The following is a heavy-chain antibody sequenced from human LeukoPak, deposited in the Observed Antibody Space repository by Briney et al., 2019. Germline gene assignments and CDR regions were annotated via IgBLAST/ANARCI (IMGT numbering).Heavy chain of an antibody. J-gene: IGHJ6*03. Sequence: ASVTVTCKSSGYTFTGYYMHWVRQAPGQGLEGVGWINPNSGGTNYAQKFQGRVTMTSDTSISTAYMELSRMRSDDTAVYYCARGTVVTAMVIHYYYYMDVWGKGTTVTVSS. CDR2: INPNSGGT. CDR1: GYTFTGYY. CDR3: ARGTVVTAMVIHYYYYMDV. D-gene: IGHD5-18*01. V-gene: IGHV1-2*02.